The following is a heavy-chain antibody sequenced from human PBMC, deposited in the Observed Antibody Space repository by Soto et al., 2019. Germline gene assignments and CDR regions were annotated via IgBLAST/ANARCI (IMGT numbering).Heavy chain of an antibody. Sequence: GESLKISCKGSGYSFAGYWITWVRQKPGKGLEWMGRIDPSDSQTYYSPSFRGHVTISVTKSITTVFLQWSSLRASDTATYYCARQIYDSDTGPNFQYYFDSWGQGTPVTVSS. CDR2: IDPSDSQT. CDR3: ARQIYDSDTGPNFQYYFDS. D-gene: IGHD3-22*01. V-gene: IGHV5-10-1*01. CDR1: GYSFAGYW. J-gene: IGHJ4*02.